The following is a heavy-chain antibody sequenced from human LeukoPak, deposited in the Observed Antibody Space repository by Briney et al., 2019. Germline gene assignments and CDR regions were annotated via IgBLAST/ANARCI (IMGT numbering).Heavy chain of an antibody. D-gene: IGHD3-16*01. J-gene: IGHJ4*02. Sequence: GGSLRLSCAASGFTLSSYSMNWVRQAPGKGLEWISFIDSSSRTIFFAESVKGRFTISRDNAKNSLFLQMNSLRAEDTAVYYCARRVPNQVITDYFDYWGQGTLVTVSS. CDR1: GFTLSSYS. CDR2: IDSSSRTI. CDR3: ARRVPNQVITDYFDY. V-gene: IGHV3-48*04.